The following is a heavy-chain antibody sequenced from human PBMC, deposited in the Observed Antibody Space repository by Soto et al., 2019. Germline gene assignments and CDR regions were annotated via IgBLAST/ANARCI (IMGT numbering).Heavy chain of an antibody. J-gene: IGHJ6*02. V-gene: IGHV1-8*01. Sequence: ASVKVSCKASGYTFTSYDINWVRQATGQGLEWMGWMNPNSGNTGYAQKFQGRVTMTRNTSISTAYMELSSLRSEDTAVYYCARGAELPYYYYGMDVWGQGTTVTVSS. CDR1: GYTFTSYD. D-gene: IGHD1-7*01. CDR3: ARGAELPYYYYGMDV. CDR2: MNPNSGNT.